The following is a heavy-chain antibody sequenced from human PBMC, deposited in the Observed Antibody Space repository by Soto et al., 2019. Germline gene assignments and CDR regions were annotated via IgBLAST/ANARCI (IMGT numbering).Heavy chain of an antibody. Sequence: SETLSLTCTVSGGSISSGDYYWSWIRQPPGKGLEWIGYIYYSGSTYYNPSLKSRVTISVDTSKNQFSLKLSSVTAADTAVYYCAREDCSGGSCFSYWGQGTLATVSS. CDR2: IYYSGST. V-gene: IGHV4-30-4*01. CDR3: AREDCSGGSCFSY. D-gene: IGHD2-15*01. CDR1: GGSISSGDYY. J-gene: IGHJ4*02.